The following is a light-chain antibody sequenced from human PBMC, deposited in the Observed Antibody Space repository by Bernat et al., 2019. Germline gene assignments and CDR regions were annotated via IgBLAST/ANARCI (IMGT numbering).Light chain of an antibody. CDR1: SSDVGGYNY. V-gene: IGLV2-14*03. Sequence: QSALTQPASVSGSPGQSITSSCTGISSDVGGYNYVSWSPQHLSKAPKLMSYDVSDRPSGVSNGFSGAKSGNTASLTISGLQAEDEADYCCSSYASSSTRVFGGGTKWSVL. CDR3: SSYASSSTRV. CDR2: DVS. J-gene: IGLJ3*02.